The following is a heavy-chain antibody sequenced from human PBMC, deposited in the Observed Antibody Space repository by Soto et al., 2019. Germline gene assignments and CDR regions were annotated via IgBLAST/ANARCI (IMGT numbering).Heavy chain of an antibody. V-gene: IGHV4-38-2*02. Sequence: SETLSLTCSVSGYSISSGYYWGWIRQAPGKGLEWIGNIHHSGSTYYNPSLESRVTISIETSKNQFSLRLTSVTAADTAIYYCARDISASDGDYWGQGTLVTAPQ. CDR2: IHHSGST. J-gene: IGHJ4*02. D-gene: IGHD2-21*01. CDR3: ARDISASDGDY. CDR1: GYSISSGYY.